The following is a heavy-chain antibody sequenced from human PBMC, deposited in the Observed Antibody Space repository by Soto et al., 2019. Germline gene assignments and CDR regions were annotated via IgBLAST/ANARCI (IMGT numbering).Heavy chain of an antibody. CDR3: ASYSSPLD. Sequence: GGSLRLSCAASGFTFSSYSMNWVRQAPGKGLEWVSSISNSSSYIYYADSVKGRFTISRDNAKNSLYLQMNGLRAEDTAVYYCASYSSPLDWGQGTMVTVSS. J-gene: IGHJ3*01. CDR2: ISNSSSYI. V-gene: IGHV3-21*01. CDR1: GFTFSSYS. D-gene: IGHD6-13*01.